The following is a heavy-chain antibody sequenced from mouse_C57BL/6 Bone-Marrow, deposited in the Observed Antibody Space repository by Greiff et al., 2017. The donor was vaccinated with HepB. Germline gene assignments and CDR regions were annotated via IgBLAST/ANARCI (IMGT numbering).Heavy chain of an antibody. CDR1: GYTFTSYW. V-gene: IGHV1-59*01. CDR3: ASYYYGSSFAY. CDR2: IDPSDSYT. J-gene: IGHJ3*01. D-gene: IGHD1-1*01. Sequence: VQLQQPGAELVRPGTSVKLSCKASGYTFTSYWMHWVKQRPGQGLEWIGVIDPSDSYTNYNQKFKGKATLTVDTSSSTAYMQLSSLTSEDSAVYYCASYYYGSSFAYWGQGTLVTVSA.